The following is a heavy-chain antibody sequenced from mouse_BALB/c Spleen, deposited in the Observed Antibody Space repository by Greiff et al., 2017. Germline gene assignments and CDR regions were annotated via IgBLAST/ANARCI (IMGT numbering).Heavy chain of an antibody. CDR2: IYPGDGDT. D-gene: IGHD2-14*01. Sequence: VKLQESGPELVKPGASVKISCKASGYAFSSSWMNWVKQRPGQGLEWIGRIYPGDGDTNYNGKFKGKATLTADKSSSTAYMQLSSLTSVDSAVYFCAREGYRYDRFAYWGQGTLVTVSA. J-gene: IGHJ3*01. CDR3: AREGYRYDRFAY. V-gene: IGHV1-82*01. CDR1: GYAFSSSW.